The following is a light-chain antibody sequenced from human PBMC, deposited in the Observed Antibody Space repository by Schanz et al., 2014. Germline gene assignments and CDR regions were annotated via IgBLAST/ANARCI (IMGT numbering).Light chain of an antibody. CDR2: SNN. J-gene: IGLJ1*01. CDR3: ASWDDSLSGYV. V-gene: IGLV1-44*01. Sequence: QSVLAQPPSASETPGQRVSISCSGGRSNIGSNSVNWYQQLPGTAPKLVIYSNNRRPSGVPDRFSGSKSGTSASLAISGLQSEDEADYYCASWDDSLSGYVFGTGTKLTVL. CDR1: RSNIGSNS.